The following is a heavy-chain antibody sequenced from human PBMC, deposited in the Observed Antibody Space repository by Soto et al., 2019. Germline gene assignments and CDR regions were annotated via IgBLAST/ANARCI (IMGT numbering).Heavy chain of an antibody. J-gene: IGHJ6*02. Sequence: SVKVSCKASGVTFSSYAISWVRQAPGQGLEWMGGIIPIFGTANYAQKFQGRVTITADESTSTAYMELSSLRSEDTAVYYCASPRRPYYYGSGSPDYYGMDVWGQGTTVTVSS. CDR1: GVTFSSYA. CDR3: ASPRRPYYYGSGSPDYYGMDV. CDR2: IIPIFGTA. V-gene: IGHV1-69*13. D-gene: IGHD3-10*01.